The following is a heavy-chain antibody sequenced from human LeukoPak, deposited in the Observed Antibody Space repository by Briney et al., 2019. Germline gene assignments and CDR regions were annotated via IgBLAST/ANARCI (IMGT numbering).Heavy chain of an antibody. J-gene: IGHJ4*02. D-gene: IGHD3-22*01. CDR2: ISSSGSTT. V-gene: IGHV3-48*03. CDR1: GFTFSSYE. CDR3: ARDNYDSSGYYLD. Sequence: GGTLRLFCAASGFTFSSYEMNWVRHAPGKGREGVSYISSSGSTTHYAASVKGRFTISRDNAKNSLYLQMNSLRAEDTAVYYCARDNYDSSGYYLDGGQGTLVTVS.